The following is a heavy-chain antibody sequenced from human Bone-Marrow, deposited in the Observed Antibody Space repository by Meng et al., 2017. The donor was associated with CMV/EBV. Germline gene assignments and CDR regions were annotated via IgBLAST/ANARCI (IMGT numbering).Heavy chain of an antibody. CDR3: AREPRIRGAFDI. CDR2: LFSGGTT. D-gene: IGHD2-15*01. V-gene: IGHV3-53*01. CDR1: GFTVSSNY. Sequence: GESLKISCVVSGFTVSSNYMSWVRQAPGKGLEWVSVLFSGGTTTYGDSVKGRFTISRDNAKNSLYLQMNSLRAEDTAVYYCAREPRIRGAFDIWGQGTMVTVSS. J-gene: IGHJ3*02.